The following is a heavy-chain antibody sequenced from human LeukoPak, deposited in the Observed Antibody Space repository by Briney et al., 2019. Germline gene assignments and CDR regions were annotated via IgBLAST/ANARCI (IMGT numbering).Heavy chain of an antibody. CDR3: AKDRNWGIAATFDY. CDR2: ISGSGGST. J-gene: IGHJ4*02. D-gene: IGHD6-13*01. CDR1: GFTFSSYG. V-gene: IGHV3-23*01. Sequence: PGGSLRLSCAASGFTFSSYGMSWVRQAPGKGLEWVSAISGSGGSTYYADSVKGRFTISRDNSKNTLYLQMNSLRAEDTAVYYCAKDRNWGIAATFDYWGQGTLVTVSS.